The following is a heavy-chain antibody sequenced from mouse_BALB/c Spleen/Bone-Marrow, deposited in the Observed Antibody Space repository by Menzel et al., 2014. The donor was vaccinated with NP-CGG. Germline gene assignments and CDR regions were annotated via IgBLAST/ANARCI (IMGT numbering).Heavy chain of an antibody. CDR2: IYPGDGDT. D-gene: IGHD1-1*01. J-gene: IGHJ3*01. Sequence: VNVVESGPEMVKPGASVKISCRASGYAFSSSWMNWVKQRPGQGLEWIGRIYPGDGDTNYNGKFKGKATLTADKSSSTAYMQLSSLTSVDSAVYICARTYGSSYFVYWGQGTLVTVSA. CDR1: GYAFSSSW. V-gene: IGHV1-82*01. CDR3: ARTYGSSYFVY.